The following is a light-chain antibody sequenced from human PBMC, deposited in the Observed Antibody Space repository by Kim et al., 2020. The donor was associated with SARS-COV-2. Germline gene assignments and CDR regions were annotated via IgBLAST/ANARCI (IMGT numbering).Light chain of an antibody. CDR1: KLGDKY. J-gene: IGLJ2*01. CDR3: QAWDSSTAV. V-gene: IGLV3-1*01. Sequence: VSPGQTASITGSGDKLGDKYACWYQQKPGQSPVLVIYQDNKRPSGIPERFSGSNSGNTATLTISGTQAMDEADYYCQAWDSSTAVFGGGTQRTVL. CDR2: QDN.